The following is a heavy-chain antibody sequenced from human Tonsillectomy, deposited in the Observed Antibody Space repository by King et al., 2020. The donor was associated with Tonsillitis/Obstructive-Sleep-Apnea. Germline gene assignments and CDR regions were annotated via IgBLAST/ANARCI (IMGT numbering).Heavy chain of an antibody. D-gene: IGHD3-9*01. CDR2: ISGGADYT. J-gene: IGHJ4*02. Sequence: VQLVESGGGLVQPGGSLRLSCAASGFTFSNYAMSWVRQAPGMGLEWVSAISGGADYTYYADSVKGRFTISRDNSKNKLYLQMNSLRAEDTAVYYCAKDLCPRELIIIGLVDYWGQGTLVTVSS. CDR3: AKDLCPRELIIIGLVDY. V-gene: IGHV3-23*04. CDR1: GFTFSNYA.